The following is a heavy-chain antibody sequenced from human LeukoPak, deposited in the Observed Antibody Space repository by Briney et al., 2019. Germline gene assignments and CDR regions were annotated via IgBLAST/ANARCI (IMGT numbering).Heavy chain of an antibody. Sequence: SETLSLTCTVSGCSVSSGSYYWNWIRQPPGKGLEWIGYINYSGSTNYNPSLKSRVTISVDTSKNQFSLKLSSVTAADTAVYYCARDLDLGAATSGMDVWGQGTTVTVSS. CDR3: ARDLDLGAATSGMDV. D-gene: IGHD2-15*01. V-gene: IGHV4-61*01. J-gene: IGHJ6*02. CDR1: GCSVSSGSYY. CDR2: INYSGST.